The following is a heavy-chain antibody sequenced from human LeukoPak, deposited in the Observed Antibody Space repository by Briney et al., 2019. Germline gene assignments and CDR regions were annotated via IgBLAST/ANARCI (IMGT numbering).Heavy chain of an antibody. D-gene: IGHD6-19*01. Sequence: GGSLRLSCAASGFTFSSYAMHWVRQAPGKGLEYVSAISSNGGSTYYANSVKGRFTISRDNSKNTLYLQMGSLRAEDMAVYYCARDYVAGPDYWGQGTLVTVSS. CDR2: ISSNGGST. J-gene: IGHJ4*02. CDR3: ARDYVAGPDY. V-gene: IGHV3-64*01. CDR1: GFTFSSYA.